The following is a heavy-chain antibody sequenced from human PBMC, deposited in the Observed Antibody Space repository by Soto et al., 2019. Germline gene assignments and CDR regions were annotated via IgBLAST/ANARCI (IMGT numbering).Heavy chain of an antibody. Sequence: PGGSLRLSCAASGFTLSRYAMNCFSHSQGKGLEWVSGISGSGGSTYYADSVKGRFTISRDNSKNTLYLQMNSLRAEDTAVYYCAKDRYYDSSGPFGYWGQGTLVTVSS. D-gene: IGHD3-22*01. V-gene: IGHV3-23*01. CDR2: ISGSGGST. J-gene: IGHJ4*02. CDR3: AKDRYYDSSGPFGY. CDR1: GFTLSRYA.